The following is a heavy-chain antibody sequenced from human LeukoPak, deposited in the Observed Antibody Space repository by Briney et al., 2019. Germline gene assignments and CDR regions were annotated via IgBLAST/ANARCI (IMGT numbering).Heavy chain of an antibody. Sequence: PSETLSLTCTVSGGSISSGDYYWSWIRQPPGKGLEWIGYIYYSGSTYYNPSLKSRVTISVDTSKNQFSLKLSSVTAADTAVYYCARERITGTTDYWGQGTLVTVSS. CDR3: ARERITGTTDY. CDR1: GGSISSGDYY. D-gene: IGHD1-7*01. J-gene: IGHJ4*02. CDR2: IYYSGST. V-gene: IGHV4-30-4*08.